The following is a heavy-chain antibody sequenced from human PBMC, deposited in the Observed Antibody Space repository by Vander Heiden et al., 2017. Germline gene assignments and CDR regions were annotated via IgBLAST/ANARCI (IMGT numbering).Heavy chain of an antibody. V-gene: IGHV3-23*01. J-gene: IGHJ2*01. D-gene: IGHD4-17*01. CDR2: ISGSGGST. CDR3: AKNAFDYPHWYFDL. CDR1: GFPFSSYA. Sequence: EVQLLESGGGLVQPGGSLRLSCAASGFPFSSYAMSWVRQAPGKGLGGVSAISGSGGSTYYADAGKGRFTISRDNSKNTLYLQMNSLRAEDTAVYYCAKNAFDYPHWYFDLWGRCTLVTVSS.